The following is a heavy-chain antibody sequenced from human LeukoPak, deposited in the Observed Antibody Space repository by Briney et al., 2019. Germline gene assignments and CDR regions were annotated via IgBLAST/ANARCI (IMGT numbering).Heavy chain of an antibody. CDR2: IYTSGCT. CDR1: GGSISSYY. D-gene: IGHD6-13*01. Sequence: SETLSLTCTVSGGSISSYYWSWIRQPPGKGLEWIGYIYTSGCTNYNPSLKSRVTISVDTSKNQFSLKLSSVTAADTAVYYCATAAAGTGHFDYWGQGTLVTVSS. V-gene: IGHV4-4*09. J-gene: IGHJ4*02. CDR3: ATAAAGTGHFDY.